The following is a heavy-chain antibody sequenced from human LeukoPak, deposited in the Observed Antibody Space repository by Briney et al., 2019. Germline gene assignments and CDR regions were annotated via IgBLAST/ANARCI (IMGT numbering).Heavy chain of an antibody. CDR1: GFTFSSYA. V-gene: IGHV3-23*01. D-gene: IGHD2-2*01. J-gene: IGHJ4*02. Sequence: GGSLRLSCAASGFTFSSYAMSWVRQAPGKGLEWVSAISGSGGSTYYADSVKGRFTISRDNSKNTLYLQMNSLRAKDTAVYYCAKKLIGIVVVPAAMLYFDYWGQGTLVTVSS. CDR2: ISGSGGST. CDR3: AKKLIGIVVVPAAMLYFDY.